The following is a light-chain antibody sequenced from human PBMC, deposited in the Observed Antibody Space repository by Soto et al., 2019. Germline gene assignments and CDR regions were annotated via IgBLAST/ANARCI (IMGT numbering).Light chain of an antibody. CDR2: GAS. V-gene: IGKV3-15*01. Sequence: EIVMTHSPATLSVSPGERATLSCRASQSVNSNLAWYQRRPGQAPRLLIYGASTRATGIPARFSGSGSGTEFSLSISSLQSEDFAVYYCQQYKNWPWTFGQGTKVDIK. CDR3: QQYKNWPWT. J-gene: IGKJ1*01. CDR1: QSVNSN.